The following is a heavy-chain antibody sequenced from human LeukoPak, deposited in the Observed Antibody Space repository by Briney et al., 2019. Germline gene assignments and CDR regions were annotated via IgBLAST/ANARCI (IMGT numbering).Heavy chain of an antibody. CDR2: IIAYNGNT. D-gene: IGHD3-22*01. V-gene: IGHV1-18*01. Sequence: GASVKVSCRASGYTFTSYGTSWVRQAPGQGLEWVGWIIAYNGNTNYAQKLQGRVTMPTDTSTSTAYIELRSMRSHDPDVYYCASDMGTYYYDSSGYLVGLMDVWGQGTTVTVSS. J-gene: IGHJ6*02. CDR3: ASDMGTYYYDSSGYLVGLMDV. CDR1: GYTFTSYG.